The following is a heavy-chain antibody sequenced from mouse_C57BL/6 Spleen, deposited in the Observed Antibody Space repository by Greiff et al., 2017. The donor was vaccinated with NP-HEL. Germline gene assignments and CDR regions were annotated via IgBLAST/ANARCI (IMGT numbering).Heavy chain of an antibody. D-gene: IGHD1-1*01. J-gene: IGHJ3*01. CDR3: ARPPITTVVEGFAY. CDR1: GFTFSSYT. V-gene: IGHV5-9*01. CDR2: ISGGGGNT. Sequence: EVMLVESGGGLVKPGGSLKLSCAASGFTFSSYTMSWVRQTPEKRLEWVATISGGGGNTYYPDSVKGRFTISRDNAKNTLYLQMSSLRSEDTALYYCARPPITTVVEGFAYWGQGTLVTVSA.